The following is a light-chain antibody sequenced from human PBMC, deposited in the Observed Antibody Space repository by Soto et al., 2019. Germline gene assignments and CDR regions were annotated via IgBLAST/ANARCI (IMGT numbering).Light chain of an antibody. CDR1: QSVSSNY. Sequence: EIVVTQSPGALSLSPGERATLSCRASQSVSSNYLAWYQLKPGQAPRLLIYDASTRATGIPDRVSGSGSGTDFTLTISRLEPEDFAVYSCHQYGMSPRPFGQGTRLEIK. J-gene: IGKJ5*01. CDR2: DAS. CDR3: HQYGMSPRP. V-gene: IGKV3-20*01.